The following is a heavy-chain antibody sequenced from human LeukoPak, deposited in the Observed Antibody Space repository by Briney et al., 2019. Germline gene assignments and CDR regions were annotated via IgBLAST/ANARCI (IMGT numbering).Heavy chain of an antibody. D-gene: IGHD5-12*01. J-gene: IGHJ4*02. V-gene: IGHV1-8*01. CDR1: GYTFTSHD. Sequence: ASVKVSCKISGYTFTSHDINWVRQATGQGLEWMGWMNPNSGNTGYAQQFQGRVTMTRNVAISTAYMELSSLRSEDTAVYFCAVTRGYSGYDFPFNYWGQGTLVTVSS. CDR2: MNPNSGNT. CDR3: AVTRGYSGYDFPFNY.